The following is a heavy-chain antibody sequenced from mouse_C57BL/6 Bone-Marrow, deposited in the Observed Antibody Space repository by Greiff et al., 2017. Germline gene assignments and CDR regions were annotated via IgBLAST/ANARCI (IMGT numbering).Heavy chain of an antibody. CDR1: EYEFPSHD. D-gene: IGHD1-1*01. V-gene: IGHV5-2*01. CDR3: ANKSYYFGSSYFDY. CDR2: INSDGGST. Sequence: EVKLMESGGGLVQPGESLKLSCESNEYEFPSHDMSWVRKTPEKRLELVAAINSDGGSTYYPDTMERRFIISRDNTKRTLYLQMSSLRSEDTALYYCANKSYYFGSSYFDYWGKGTTLTVSS. J-gene: IGHJ2*01.